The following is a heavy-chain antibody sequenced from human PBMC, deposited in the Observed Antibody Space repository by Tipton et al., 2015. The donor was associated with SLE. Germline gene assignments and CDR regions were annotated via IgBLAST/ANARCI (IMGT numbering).Heavy chain of an antibody. V-gene: IGHV3-9*01. CDR2: ISWSSGII. D-gene: IGHD1-26*01. CDR1: GFIFNDYA. J-gene: IGHJ6*02. CDR3: AAPSDVGSYYGMGV. Sequence: SLRLSCAASGFIFNDYAMHWVRQAPGKGLEWVSGISWSSGIIGYADSVKGRFTISRDTAKNSLYLQMNSLRAEDTAVYYCAAPSDVGSYYGMGVWGQGTTVTVSS.